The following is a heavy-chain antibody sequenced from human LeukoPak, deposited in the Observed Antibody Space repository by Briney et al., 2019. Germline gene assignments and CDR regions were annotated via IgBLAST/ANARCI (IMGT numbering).Heavy chain of an antibody. Sequence: GGSLRLSCAASGFTSSSYAMSWVRQAPGKGLEWVSAISGSGGSTYYADSVKGRFTVSRDNAKNSLYLQVNSLRAEDTAVYYCARFSSYLDCWGQGALVTVSS. V-gene: IGHV3-23*01. CDR3: ARFSSYLDC. D-gene: IGHD2-2*01. CDR1: GFTSSSYA. J-gene: IGHJ4*02. CDR2: ISGSGGST.